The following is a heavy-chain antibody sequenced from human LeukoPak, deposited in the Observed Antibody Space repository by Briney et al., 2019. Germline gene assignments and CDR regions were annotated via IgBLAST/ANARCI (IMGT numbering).Heavy chain of an antibody. Sequence: GGSLRLSCAASGFNFDDFGMHWVRQAPGKGLEWFSLISGDGGTTYYSDSVKGRFTISRDNSKDSLYLQMNSLRTEDTALYYCAKDLYCSSASCYRIGLDVWGQGTTVTVSS. V-gene: IGHV3-43*02. D-gene: IGHD2-2*01. CDR2: ISGDGGTT. CDR3: AKDLYCSSASCYRIGLDV. CDR1: GFNFDDFG. J-gene: IGHJ6*02.